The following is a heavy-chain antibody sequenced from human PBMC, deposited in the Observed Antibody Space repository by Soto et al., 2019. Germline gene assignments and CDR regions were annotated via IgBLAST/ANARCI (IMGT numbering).Heavy chain of an antibody. Sequence: QVQLVQSGAEVKKPGSSVKVSCKASGGSFSTYGINWVRLAPGQGLEWMGGIIPKFGTTNYAQKFRGRVTITADESTNTAYIELNYLRSEDTAVYFCARYLDPYYGGNSLSLDYWGQGTLVTVSS. V-gene: IGHV1-69*13. D-gene: IGHD4-17*01. J-gene: IGHJ4*02. CDR2: IIPKFGTT. CDR1: GGSFSTYG. CDR3: ARYLDPYYGGNSLSLDY.